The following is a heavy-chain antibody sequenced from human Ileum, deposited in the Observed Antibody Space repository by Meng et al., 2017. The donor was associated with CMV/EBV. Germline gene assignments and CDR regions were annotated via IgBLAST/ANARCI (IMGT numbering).Heavy chain of an antibody. CDR2: INHRGTT. CDR1: GGSFSSFS. J-gene: IGHJ4*02. Sequence: QVQLQQWGAGLLKPSEPLSLTCGVNGGSFSSFSWTWIRQPPGKGPEWIGDINHRGTTNYSPSLKSRVTISIDTSKKQFSLRLSSLTAADTAVYYCTRGRVGDWGFDFWGQGTLVTVSS. D-gene: IGHD1-26*01. CDR3: TRGRVGDWGFDF. V-gene: IGHV4-34*02.